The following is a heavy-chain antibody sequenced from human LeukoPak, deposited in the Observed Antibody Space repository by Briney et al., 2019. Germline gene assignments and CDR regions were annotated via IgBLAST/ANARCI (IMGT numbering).Heavy chain of an antibody. CDR1: GFTFSSYD. V-gene: IGHV3-64*01. CDR3: ARYCSSTSCYCD. J-gene: IGHJ4*02. D-gene: IGHD2-2*01. CDR2: ISTNGGST. Sequence: GGSLRLSCAASGFTFSSYDMHWVRQAPGKGLEYVSAISTNGGSTDYANSVKGRFTISRDNSKNTLYLQMGSLRAEHMAVYYCARYCSSTSCYCDWGQGTLVTVSS.